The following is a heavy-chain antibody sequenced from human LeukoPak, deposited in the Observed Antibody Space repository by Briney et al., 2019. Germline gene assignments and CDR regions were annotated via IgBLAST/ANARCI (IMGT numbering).Heavy chain of an antibody. Sequence: SETLSLTCTVSGGSISSGDYYWSWIRQPPGKGLEWIGSIYYSGSTYYNPSLKSRVTISVDTSKNQFSLKLSSVTAADTAVYYCASKAVAGTFSRFDPWGQGTLVTVSS. CDR3: ASKAVAGTFSRFDP. CDR2: IYYSGST. D-gene: IGHD6-19*01. J-gene: IGHJ5*02. V-gene: IGHV4-39*01. CDR1: GGSISSGDYY.